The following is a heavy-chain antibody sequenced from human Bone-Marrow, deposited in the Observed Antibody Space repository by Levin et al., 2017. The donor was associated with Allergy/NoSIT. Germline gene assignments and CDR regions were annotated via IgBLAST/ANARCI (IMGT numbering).Heavy chain of an antibody. J-gene: IGHJ4*02. CDR3: AHRQYSSSMVFGGNFDY. CDR2: IYWDDDK. Sequence: SGPTLVKPTQTLTLTCTFSGFSLSTSGVGVGWIRQPPGKALEWLALIYWDDDKRYSPSLKSRLTITKDTSKNQVVLTMTNMDPVDTATYYCAHRQYSSSMVFGGNFDYWGQGTLVTVSS. D-gene: IGHD6-6*01. V-gene: IGHV2-5*02. CDR1: GFSLSTSGVG.